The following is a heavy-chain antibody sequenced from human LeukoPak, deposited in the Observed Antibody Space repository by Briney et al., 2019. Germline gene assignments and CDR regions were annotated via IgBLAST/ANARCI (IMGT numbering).Heavy chain of an antibody. Sequence: SETLSLTCTVSGGSISSGSYYWSWLRQPAGKGLEWIGRIYTSGSTNYNPSLKSRVTISVDTSKNQFSLKLSSVTAADTAVYYCARTGSSYYYYYMDVWGKGTTVTISS. CDR1: GGSISSGSYY. J-gene: IGHJ6*03. D-gene: IGHD3-10*01. CDR3: ARTGSSYYYYYMDV. CDR2: IYTSGST. V-gene: IGHV4-61*02.